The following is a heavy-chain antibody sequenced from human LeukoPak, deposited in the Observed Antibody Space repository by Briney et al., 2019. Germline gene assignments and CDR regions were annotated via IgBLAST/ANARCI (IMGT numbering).Heavy chain of an antibody. V-gene: IGHV3-21*01. CDR2: ISSRSSYI. Sequence: GGSLRLSCAASGFTFSSYSMNWGRQAPGKGLEWVSSISSRSSYIYYADSVKGRFTILRDNSKNTLYLQMNSLRAEDTAVYNCARAPGYCSGRSCPPYYFDYWGQGTLVTVSS. J-gene: IGHJ4*02. CDR3: ARAPGYCSGRSCPPYYFDY. CDR1: GFTFSSYS. D-gene: IGHD2-15*01.